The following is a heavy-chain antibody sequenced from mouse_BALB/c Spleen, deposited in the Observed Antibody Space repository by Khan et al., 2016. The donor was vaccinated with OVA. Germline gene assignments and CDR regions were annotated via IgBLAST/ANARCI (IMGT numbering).Heavy chain of an antibody. D-gene: IGHD2-1*01. Sequence: EVQLQESGAEFVKPGASVKLSCTASGFNIKDTYIHWVKERPEQGPEWIGRIDPANGDTKYDPKFQGKATIAADTSSNTAYLQLSSLTSEDTAVDYCATLYGSPFTYWGQGTLVTVSA. CDR1: GFNIKDTY. V-gene: IGHV14-3*02. CDR2: IDPANGDT. J-gene: IGHJ3*01. CDR3: ATLYGSPFTY.